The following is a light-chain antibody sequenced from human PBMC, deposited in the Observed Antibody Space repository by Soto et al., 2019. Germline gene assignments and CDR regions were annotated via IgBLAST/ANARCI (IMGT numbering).Light chain of an antibody. CDR1: QSISSW. Sequence: DIQMTQSPSTLSASVGDRVTITCRASQSISSWLAWYQQKPGKAPKLLIYKASSLESGVPSGFSGSGSGTEFTLTISSLQPDDFATYYCQQYNSYSRTWTFGQGTKVEIK. V-gene: IGKV1-5*03. CDR2: KAS. J-gene: IGKJ1*01. CDR3: QQYNSYSRTWT.